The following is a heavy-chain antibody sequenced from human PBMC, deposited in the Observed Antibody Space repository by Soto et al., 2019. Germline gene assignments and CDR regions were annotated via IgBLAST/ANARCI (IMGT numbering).Heavy chain of an antibody. V-gene: IGHV4-59*04. Sequence: LSLTYTVSGCSISSYYWSWIRQPAGKGREWIGYIYYSGSTYYNPSLKSIFTISVDTSKNQCSLKLSSVTAADTAVYYCASLLWFGRDYWGQGTLVTVS. J-gene: IGHJ4*02. CDR2: IYYSGST. CDR1: GCSISSYY. D-gene: IGHD3-10*01. CDR3: ASLLWFGRDY.